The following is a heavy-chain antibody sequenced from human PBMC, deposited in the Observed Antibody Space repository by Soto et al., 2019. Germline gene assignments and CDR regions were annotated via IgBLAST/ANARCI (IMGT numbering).Heavy chain of an antibody. CDR1: GFTFSSYS. D-gene: IGHD6-6*01. Sequence: GGSLRLSCAASGFTFSSYSMNWVRQAPGKGLEWVSYISSSSSTIYYADSVKGRFTISRDNAKNSLYLQMNSLRAEDTAVYYCVGDLNLEYSSIPDIWGQGTMVIVSS. CDR3: VGDLNLEYSSIPDI. J-gene: IGHJ3*02. CDR2: ISSSSSTI. V-gene: IGHV3-48*01.